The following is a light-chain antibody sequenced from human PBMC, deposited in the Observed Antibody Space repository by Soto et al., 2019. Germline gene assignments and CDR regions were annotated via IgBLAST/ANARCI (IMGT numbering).Light chain of an antibody. CDR2: DAS. CDR1: QSISSW. Sequence: DIQMTQSPSTLSASVGDRVTITCRASQSISSWLAWYQQKPGKAPKLMIYDASSLESGVPSRFSGSGSGTEFSLSVSSPQPDDFATYYFHQYNSLLTFGGGTKVDSK. V-gene: IGKV1-5*01. J-gene: IGKJ4*01. CDR3: HQYNSLLT.